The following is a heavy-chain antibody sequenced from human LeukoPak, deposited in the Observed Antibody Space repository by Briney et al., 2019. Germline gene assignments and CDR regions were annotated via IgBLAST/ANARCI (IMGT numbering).Heavy chain of an antibody. CDR1: GYTFTGYY. Sequence: ASVKVSCKASGYTFTGYYMHWVRQAPGQGLEWMGRINPNSGGTNYAQKFQGRVTMTRDTSISTAYMELSRLRSDDTAVYYCARDASYYEHAFDIWGQGTMVTVSS. J-gene: IGHJ3*02. V-gene: IGHV1-2*06. CDR2: INPNSGGT. CDR3: ARDASYYEHAFDI. D-gene: IGHD3-22*01.